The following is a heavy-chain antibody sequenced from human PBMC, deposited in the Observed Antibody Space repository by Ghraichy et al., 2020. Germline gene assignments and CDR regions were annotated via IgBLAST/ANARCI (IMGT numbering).Heavy chain of an antibody. Sequence: SETLSLTCTVSGGSIGTFYWSWLRQPPGKGLEWIGHIFYTGSTNYNPSLKSRLTISVDTSRNQFSLNLKSVTAADTAVYYCARSRYCSGATCDEDFNFFAPWGQGTLVTVPS. D-gene: IGHD2-15*01. J-gene: IGHJ5*02. V-gene: IGHV4-59*01. CDR3: ARSRYCSGATCDEDFNFFAP. CDR1: GGSIGTFY. CDR2: IFYTGST.